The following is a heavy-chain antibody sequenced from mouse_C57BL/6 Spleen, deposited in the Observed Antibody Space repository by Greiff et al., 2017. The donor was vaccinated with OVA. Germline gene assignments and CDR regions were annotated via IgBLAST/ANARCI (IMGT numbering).Heavy chain of an antibody. J-gene: IGHJ1*03. D-gene: IGHD1-1*01. CDR2: IDPETGGT. CDR1: GYTFTDYE. CDR3: TRGGLREYFDV. V-gene: IGHV1-15*01. Sequence: QVQLQQSGAELVRPGASVTLSCKASGYTFTDYEMHWVKQTPVHGLEWIGAIDPETGGTAYNQKFKGKAILTADKSSSTAYMELRSLTSEDSAVYYYTRGGLREYFDVWGTGTTVTVSS.